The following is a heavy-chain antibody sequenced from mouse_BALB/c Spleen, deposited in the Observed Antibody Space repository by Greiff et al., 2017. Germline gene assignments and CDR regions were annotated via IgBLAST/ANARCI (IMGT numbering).Heavy chain of an antibody. D-gene: IGHD2-3*01. CDR1: GYAFTNYL. CDR2: INPGSGGT. CDR3: ARSPYDGYSWFAY. Sequence: VQLQQSGAELVRPGTSVKVSCKASGYAFTNYLIEWVKQRPGQGLEWIGVINPGSGGTNYNEKFKGKATLTADKSSSTAYMQLSSLTSDDSAVYFCARSPYDGYSWFAYWGQGTLVTVSA. J-gene: IGHJ3*01. V-gene: IGHV1-54*01.